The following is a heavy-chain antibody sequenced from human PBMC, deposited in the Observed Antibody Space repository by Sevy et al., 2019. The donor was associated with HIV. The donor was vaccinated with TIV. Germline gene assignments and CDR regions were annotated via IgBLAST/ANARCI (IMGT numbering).Heavy chain of an antibody. CDR2: IKSKTEGATR. CDR3: TAGVGASDFDY. V-gene: IGHV3-15*01. D-gene: IGHD1-26*01. J-gene: IGHJ4*02. CDR1: GFTFSNAW. Sequence: GGSLRLSCAASGFTFSNAWMSWVRQAPGKGLEWVGRIKSKTEGATRDFAVPVKGRLIISRDDSRNTVYLQMNSLKTEDTAVYYCTAGVGASDFDYWGQGTLVTVSS.